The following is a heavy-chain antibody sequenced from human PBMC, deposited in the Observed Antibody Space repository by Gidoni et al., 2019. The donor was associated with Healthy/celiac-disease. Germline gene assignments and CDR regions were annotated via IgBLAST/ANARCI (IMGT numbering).Heavy chain of an antibody. CDR3: ARDIVAGTPPGQ. CDR2: ISYDGSNK. CDR1: CFTFSSYA. J-gene: IGHJ4*02. V-gene: IGHV3-30-3*01. Sequence: VPLVESGGGVVQPGRSLRLSCGASCFTFSSYAMHWVRQAPGKGLEWVAVISYDGSNKYYADSVKGRFTISRDNSKNTLYLQMNSLRAEDTAVYYCARDIVAGTPPGQWGQGTLVTVSS. D-gene: IGHD6-19*01.